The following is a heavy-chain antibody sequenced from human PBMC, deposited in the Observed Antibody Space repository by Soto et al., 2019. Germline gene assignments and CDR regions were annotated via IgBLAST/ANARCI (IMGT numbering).Heavy chain of an antibody. V-gene: IGHV1-69*01. CDR2: IVPILGAAA. D-gene: IGHD2-21*02. CDR1: GGTFSTDA. Sequence: QVQLVQSGAEVKKPGSSVKVSCKASGGTFSTDAISWVRQAPGQGLEWMGGIVPILGAAADYVQTFQGIATITADESTSTDYMKLSSLRSDDTAVYYCARENSYGGNSDACDIWGQGTMITVSS. CDR3: ARENSYGGNSDACDI. J-gene: IGHJ3*02.